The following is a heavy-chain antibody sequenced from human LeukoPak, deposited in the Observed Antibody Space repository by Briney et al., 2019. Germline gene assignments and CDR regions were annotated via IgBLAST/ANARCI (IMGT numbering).Heavy chain of an antibody. Sequence: SETLSLTYTVSGGSISSSSYYWGWIRQPPGKGLEWIGSIYYSGSTYYNPSLKSRVTISVDTSKNQFSLKLSSVTAADTAVYYCARAQWSGSYFPGASGAFDIWGQGTMVTVSS. J-gene: IGHJ3*02. V-gene: IGHV4-39*07. CDR1: GGSISSSSYY. CDR2: IYYSGST. CDR3: ARAQWSGSYFPGASGAFDI. D-gene: IGHD1-26*01.